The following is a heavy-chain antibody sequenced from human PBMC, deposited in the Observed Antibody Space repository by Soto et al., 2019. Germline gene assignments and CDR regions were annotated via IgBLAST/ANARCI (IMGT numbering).Heavy chain of an antibody. J-gene: IGHJ5*02. V-gene: IGHV1-69*02. CDR3: ARWLPEARFEP. Sequence: QVQLVQAGAEVKKPGSSVKVSCKASGGTFSSYTISWVRQAPGQGLEWMGRIIPILGIANYAQKFQGRVTITADKSTSTAYMELSSLRSEDTAVYYCARWLPEARFEPWGQGTLVTVSS. CDR1: GGTFSSYT. CDR2: IIPILGIA. D-gene: IGHD5-12*01.